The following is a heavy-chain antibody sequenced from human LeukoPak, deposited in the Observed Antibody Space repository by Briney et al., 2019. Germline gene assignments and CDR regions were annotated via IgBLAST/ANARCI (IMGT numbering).Heavy chain of an antibody. D-gene: IGHD6-13*01. CDR2: INQDGSEK. V-gene: IGHV3-7*01. CDR1: GFIYSNYG. CDR3: VKVSVAAPGSDY. Sequence: GGSLRLSCAASGFIYSNYGMTWVRHATWKGLECVANINQDGSEKYYVDSVKGRFTISRDNAKNSLYLQMNSLRAEDTALYYCVKVSVAAPGSDYWGQGTLVTVSS. J-gene: IGHJ4*02.